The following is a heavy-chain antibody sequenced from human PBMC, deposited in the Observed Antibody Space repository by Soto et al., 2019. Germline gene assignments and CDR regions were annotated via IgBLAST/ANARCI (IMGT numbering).Heavy chain of an antibody. CDR2: IIPILGIA. J-gene: IGHJ5*02. CDR1: GGTFSSYT. V-gene: IGHV1-69*04. CDR3: ARDGLTTASIAARWFDP. D-gene: IGHD6-6*01. Sequence: ASVKVSCKASGGTFSSYTISWVRQAPGQGLEWMGRIIPILGIANYAQKFQGRVTITADKSTSTAYMELSSLRSEDTAVYYCARDGLTTASIAARWFDPWGQGTLVTVSS.